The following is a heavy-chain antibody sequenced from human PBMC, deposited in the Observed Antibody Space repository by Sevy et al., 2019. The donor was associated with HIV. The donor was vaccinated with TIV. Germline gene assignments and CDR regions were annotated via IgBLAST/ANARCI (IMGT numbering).Heavy chain of an antibody. CDR3: ASSRGGSSSGPLDT. J-gene: IGHJ5*02. CDR1: GFTFRTYG. D-gene: IGHD6-13*01. V-gene: IGHV3-30*03. Sequence: GGSLRLSCVASGFTFRTYGIHWVRQAPGKGLEWVAVISHDGSHKYNADSVKGRFIISRDNSKNTLYLQMNSLRVEDMGVYYCASSRGGSSSGPLDTWGQGTLVTVSS. CDR2: ISHDGSHK.